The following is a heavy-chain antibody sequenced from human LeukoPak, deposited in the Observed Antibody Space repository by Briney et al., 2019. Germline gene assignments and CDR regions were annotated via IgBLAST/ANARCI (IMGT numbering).Heavy chain of an antibody. CDR3: ATRRLEWGWKPHYYFDY. J-gene: IGHJ4*02. D-gene: IGHD2-15*01. CDR1: GGTFNNCA. Sequence: GASVKVSCKASGGTFNNCAISWVRQAPGRGLEWMGGIIPIFGTTNYAQNIQGTVTITTDESTSKAYMELSSLRSEDTAVYYCATRRLEWGWKPHYYFDYWGQGTLVTVSS. V-gene: IGHV1-69*05. CDR2: IIPIFGTT.